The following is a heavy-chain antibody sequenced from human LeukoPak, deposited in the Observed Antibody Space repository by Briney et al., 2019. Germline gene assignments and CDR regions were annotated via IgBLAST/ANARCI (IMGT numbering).Heavy chain of an antibody. CDR2: IIADGGAT. D-gene: IGHD6-19*01. CDR1: GFPFNTQD. CDR3: GKGRVSE. J-gene: IGHJ4*02. V-gene: IGHV3-23*01. Sequence: QPGGSLRLSCAASGFPFNTQDMRWVRQAPGKGLEWVSSIIADGGATFYADSVRGRFTISRDNSRNTLDLQMNSLRVEDTAVYYCGKGRVSEWGQGTLVTVSS.